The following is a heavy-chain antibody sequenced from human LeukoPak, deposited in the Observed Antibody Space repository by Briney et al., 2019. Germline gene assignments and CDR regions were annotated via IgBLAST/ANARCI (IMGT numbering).Heavy chain of an antibody. D-gene: IGHD6-13*01. J-gene: IGHJ5*02. CDR1: GYTFTGYY. Sequence: ASVKVSCKASGYTFTGYYMHWVRQAPGQGLEWMGWINPNSGGTNYAQKFQGRVTMTRDTSISTAYMELSRLRSDDTAVYYCARASSSWCIEDWFDPWGQGTLVTVSS. CDR3: ARASSSWCIEDWFDP. V-gene: IGHV1-2*02. CDR2: INPNSGGT.